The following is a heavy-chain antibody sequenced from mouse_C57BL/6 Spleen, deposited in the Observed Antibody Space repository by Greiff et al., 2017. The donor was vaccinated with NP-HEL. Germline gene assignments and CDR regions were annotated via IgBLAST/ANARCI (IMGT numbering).Heavy chain of an antibody. CDR1: GYAFSSYW. CDR3: ARYDGSFYFDY. J-gene: IGHJ2*01. Sequence: VQLQQSGAELVKPGASVKISCKASGYAFSSYWMNWVTQRPGKGLEWIGQIYPGDGDTNYNGKFKGKATLTADKSSSTAYMQLSSLTSEDSAVYFCARYDGSFYFDYWGQGTTLTVSS. D-gene: IGHD2-3*01. V-gene: IGHV1-80*01. CDR2: IYPGDGDT.